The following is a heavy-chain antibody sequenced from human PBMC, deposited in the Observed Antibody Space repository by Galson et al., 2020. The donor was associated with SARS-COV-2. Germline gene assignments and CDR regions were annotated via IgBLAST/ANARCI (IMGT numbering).Heavy chain of an antibody. V-gene: IGHV4-59*01. J-gene: IGHJ4*02. D-gene: IGHD6-19*01. Sequence: SQTLSLTCTVSGGSISSNYWTWIRQPPGKGLEWIGYVYYSGGSGSTNYNPSLESRVTISVDTYKNQFSLKRISVTAADTAVYYCVRYRRGSGWYYLDYWSQGTLVTVSS. CDR3: VRYRRGSGWYYLDY. CDR2: VYYSGGSGST. CDR1: GGSISSNY.